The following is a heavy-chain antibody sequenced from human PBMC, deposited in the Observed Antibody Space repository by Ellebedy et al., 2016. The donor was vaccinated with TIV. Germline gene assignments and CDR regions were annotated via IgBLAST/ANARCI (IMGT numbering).Heavy chain of an antibody. CDR3: ARGGSSGSSDY. V-gene: IGHV3-30*03. J-gene: IGHJ4*02. D-gene: IGHD3-10*01. Sequence: GGSLRLXXVASGFTFRSHGIYWVRQPPGKGLEWVAVISSDGSNKYYADSVKGRFTISRDNSKNTLYLQMNSLRTDDMAVYYCARGGSSGSSDYWGQGTLVTVSS. CDR1: GFTFRSHG. CDR2: ISSDGSNK.